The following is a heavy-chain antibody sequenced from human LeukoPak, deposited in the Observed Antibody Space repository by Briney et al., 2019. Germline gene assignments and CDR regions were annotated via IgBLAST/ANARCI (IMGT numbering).Heavy chain of an antibody. CDR3: ATEVTPPREWYFDL. CDR2: ISSSSSYI. Sequence: PGGSLRLSCAASGFTFRSYSMNWVRQAPGKGLEWVSSISSSSSYIYYADSVKGRFTISRDNAKNSLYLQMNSLRAEDTAVYYCATEVTPPREWYFDLWGRGTLVTVSS. J-gene: IGHJ2*01. CDR1: GFTFRSYS. D-gene: IGHD2-21*02. V-gene: IGHV3-21*04.